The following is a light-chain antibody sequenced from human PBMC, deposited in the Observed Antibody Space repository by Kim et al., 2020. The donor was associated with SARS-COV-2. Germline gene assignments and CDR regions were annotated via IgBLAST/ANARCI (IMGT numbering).Light chain of an antibody. CDR2: GAS. J-gene: IGKJ5*01. CDR1: QSVSSSH. Sequence: EIVLTQSPGTLSLSPGERATLSCRASQSVSSSHLAWYQQKPGQAPRLLIYGASSRATGIPDRFSGSGSGTDFTLTISRLEPEDFAVFYCQKYVSMGTFGQGTQLDIK. V-gene: IGKV3-20*01. CDR3: QKYVSMGT.